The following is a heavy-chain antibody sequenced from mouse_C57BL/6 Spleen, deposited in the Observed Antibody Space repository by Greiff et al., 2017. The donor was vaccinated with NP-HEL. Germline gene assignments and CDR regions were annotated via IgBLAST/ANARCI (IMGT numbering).Heavy chain of an antibody. CDR1: GYTFNDYE. J-gene: IGHJ2*01. CDR2: IDPETGGT. V-gene: IGHV1-15*01. CDR3: AQRSY. Sequence: QVQLKESGAELVRPGASVTLSCKASGYTFNDYEMHWVKQTPVHGLEWIGAIDPETGGTAYNQKFKGKAILTADKASSTAYMELSSLTYGDSAVYYCAQRSYWGQGTTLTVSS.